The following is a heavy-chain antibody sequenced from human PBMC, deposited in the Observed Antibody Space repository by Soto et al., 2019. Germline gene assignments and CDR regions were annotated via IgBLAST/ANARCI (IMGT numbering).Heavy chain of an antibody. D-gene: IGHD5-12*01. J-gene: IGHJ4*02. V-gene: IGHV4-30-4*01. Sequence: SETLSLTCSVSGGSISSGYYYWSWIRQPPGKGLEWIGNIYYSGNTYYNPSLKSRLIISIDTSKNQFSLKVGSVTAADTALYYCANGLGWLQLLFDHWGQGTVVTASS. CDR1: GGSISSGYYY. CDR3: ANGLGWLQLLFDH. CDR2: IYYSGNT.